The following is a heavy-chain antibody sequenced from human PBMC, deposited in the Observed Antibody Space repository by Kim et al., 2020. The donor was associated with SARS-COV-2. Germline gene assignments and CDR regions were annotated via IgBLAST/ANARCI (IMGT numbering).Heavy chain of an antibody. Sequence: AGSVKGRFTITRDNAKNSLYLQMNSLSAEDSAFYYCVKDNVVGSPFDAVHFWGQGTMVTVSS. V-gene: IGHV3-9*01. D-gene: IGHD6-19*01. CDR3: VKDNVVGSPFDAVHF. J-gene: IGHJ3*01.